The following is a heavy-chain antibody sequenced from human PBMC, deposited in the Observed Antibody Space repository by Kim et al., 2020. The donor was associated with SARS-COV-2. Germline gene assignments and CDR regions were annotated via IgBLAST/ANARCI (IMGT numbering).Heavy chain of an antibody. D-gene: IGHD3-10*01. J-gene: IGHJ4*02. Sequence: SVKGRFTIAKGNAKNSLYLQMNSLRAEDTAVYYCASISITMVRGVRAFDYWGQGTLVTVSS. CDR3: ASISITMVRGVRAFDY. V-gene: IGHV3-11*04.